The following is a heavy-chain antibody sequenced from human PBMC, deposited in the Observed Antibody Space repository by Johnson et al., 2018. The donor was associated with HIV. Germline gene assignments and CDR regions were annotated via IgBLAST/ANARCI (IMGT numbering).Heavy chain of an antibody. CDR3: ARVEQLGAFDI. CDR1: GFTFSSYA. CDR2: ISYDGSNK. Sequence: QVQLVESGGGVVQPERSLRLSCAASGFTFSSYALHWVRQAPGKGLEWVTVISYDGSNKYYADSVKGRFTISRDNSKNTLYLQMNSLRVEDTAVYYCARVEQLGAFDIWGQGTMVTVSS. V-gene: IGHV3-30*04. J-gene: IGHJ3*02. D-gene: IGHD6-6*01.